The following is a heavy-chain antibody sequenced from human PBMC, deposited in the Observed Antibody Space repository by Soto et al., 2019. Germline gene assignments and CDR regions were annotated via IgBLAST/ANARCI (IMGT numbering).Heavy chain of an antibody. V-gene: IGHV3-9*01. CDR2: ISWNSGGI. CDR1: GFTFDDYA. CDR3: AKDSSGYSHWPDY. Sequence: PGGSLRLSCAASGFTFDDYAMHWVRQAPGKGLEWVSGISWNSGGIGYADSVKGRFTISRDNAKNSLYLQMNSLRAEDTALYYCAKDSSGYSHWPDYWGQGTLVTVSS. D-gene: IGHD3-22*01. J-gene: IGHJ4*02.